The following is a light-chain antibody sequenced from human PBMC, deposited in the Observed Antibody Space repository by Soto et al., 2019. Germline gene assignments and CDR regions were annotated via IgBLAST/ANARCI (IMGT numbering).Light chain of an antibody. Sequence: DIQMTQSPSSLSAPVGDRVTITCRASQSISSYLNWYQQKPGKAPKLLIYAASSLQSGVPSRFSGSGSGTDFTLTISSLQPEDFATYYCQQSYSTLPLTFGQGTKLEI. J-gene: IGKJ2*01. CDR3: QQSYSTLPLT. CDR2: AAS. V-gene: IGKV1-39*01. CDR1: QSISSY.